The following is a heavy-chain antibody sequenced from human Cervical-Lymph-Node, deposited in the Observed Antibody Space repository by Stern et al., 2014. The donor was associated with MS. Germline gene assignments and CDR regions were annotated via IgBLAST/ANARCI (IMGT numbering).Heavy chain of an antibody. V-gene: IGHV4-59*01. D-gene: IGHD6-19*01. CDR1: GGSISSYY. J-gene: IGHJ4*02. CDR3: AREVYSSGPSDY. Sequence: QVQLQESGPGLVEPSETLSLTCPVSGGSISSYYWSWVRQPPGKGLAWIGYLSYSSSTNYNPSLKSRVTISVDTSKNQFSLKLSSVTAADTAVYYCAREVYSSGPSDYWGQGTLVTVSS. CDR2: LSYSSST.